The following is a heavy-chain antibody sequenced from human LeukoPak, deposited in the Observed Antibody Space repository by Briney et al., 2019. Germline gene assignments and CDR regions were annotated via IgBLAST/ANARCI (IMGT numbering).Heavy chain of an antibody. V-gene: IGHV3-23*01. CDR3: AKVKSRLTVVGA. CDR2: ISGVGDIT. D-gene: IGHD3-22*01. Sequence: PGGSLRLSCAASGFMFRSSSMSWVRQAPGKGLEWVSSISGVGDITHYAESVQGRFTISRDNSGNTMYVQMTSLRVDDTAVYYCAKVKSRLTVVGAWGQGTLVTVSS. CDR1: GFMFRSSS. J-gene: IGHJ5*02.